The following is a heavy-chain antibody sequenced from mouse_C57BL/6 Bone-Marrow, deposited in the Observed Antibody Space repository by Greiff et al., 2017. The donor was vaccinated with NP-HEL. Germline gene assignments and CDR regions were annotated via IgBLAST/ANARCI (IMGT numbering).Heavy chain of an antibody. V-gene: IGHV14-2*01. CDR2: IDPEDGET. Sequence: VHVKQSGAELVKPGASVKLSCTASGFNIKDYYMHWVKQRTEQGLEWIGRIDPEDGETKYAPKFQGKATITADTSSNTAYLQLSSLTSEDTAVYYCARCRYYYGSSYGYWYFDVWGTGTTVTVSS. D-gene: IGHD1-1*01. J-gene: IGHJ1*03. CDR3: ARCRYYYGSSYGYWYFDV. CDR1: GFNIKDYY.